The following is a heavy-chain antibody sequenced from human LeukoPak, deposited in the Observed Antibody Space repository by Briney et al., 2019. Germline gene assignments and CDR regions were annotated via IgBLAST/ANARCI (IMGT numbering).Heavy chain of an antibody. CDR3: ARGRAYSSWPIDY. Sequence: PGGSLRLSCAASGFTFSDYDMSWVRQAPGKGLEWVSHITSSGSAMYYADSVKGRFTISRDNAKNSLYLQMKSLSAEDTAVYYCARGRAYSSWPIDYWGQGTLVTVSS. J-gene: IGHJ4*02. CDR2: ITSSGSAM. V-gene: IGHV3-11*01. D-gene: IGHD6-13*01. CDR1: GFTFSDYD.